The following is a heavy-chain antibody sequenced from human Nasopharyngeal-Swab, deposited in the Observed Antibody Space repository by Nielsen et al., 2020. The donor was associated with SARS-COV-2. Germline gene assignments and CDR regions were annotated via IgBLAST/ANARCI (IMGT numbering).Heavy chain of an antibody. V-gene: IGHV1-69*01. Sequence: WVRQAPGQGLEWMGGIIPIFSTANYAQKFQGRVTITADESTSTAYMELSSLRSEDTAVYYCARGGITIFGVVSNLDYWGQGTLVTVSS. J-gene: IGHJ4*02. D-gene: IGHD3-3*01. CDR3: ARGGITIFGVVSNLDY. CDR2: IIPIFSTA.